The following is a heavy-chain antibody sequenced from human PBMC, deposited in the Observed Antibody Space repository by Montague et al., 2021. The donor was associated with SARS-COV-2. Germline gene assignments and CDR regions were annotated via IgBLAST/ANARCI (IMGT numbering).Heavy chain of an antibody. CDR1: GFSLSTSGMC. CDR3: ARMVAVTTSFDY. D-gene: IGHD4-17*01. V-gene: IGHV2-70*11. CDR2: XDWDDDK. Sequence: PALVKPTQTLTLTCTFSGFSLSTSGMCVGWIRQPPGKALEWLARXDWDDDKYYSTSLKTRLTISKDTSKNQVVLTMTNMDPVDTATYYCARMVAVTTSFDYWGQGTLVTVSS. J-gene: IGHJ4*02.